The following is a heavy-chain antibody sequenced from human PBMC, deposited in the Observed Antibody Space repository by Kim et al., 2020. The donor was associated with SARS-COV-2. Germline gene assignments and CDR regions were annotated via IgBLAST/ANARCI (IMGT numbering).Heavy chain of an antibody. CDR1: GFTVNTCG. CDR3: AKTRGSRNGYKDY. D-gene: IGHD2-2*02. V-gene: IGHV3-23*01. CDR2: ISGGT. J-gene: IGHJ4*02. Sequence: GGSLRLSCAASGFTVNTCGMSWVRQAPGKGLEWVSTISGGTYYAYSVKGRFTISRDNSKNTVYLQMNRLKAEDTAIYYCAKTRGSRNGYKDYWGQGTLVAVSS.